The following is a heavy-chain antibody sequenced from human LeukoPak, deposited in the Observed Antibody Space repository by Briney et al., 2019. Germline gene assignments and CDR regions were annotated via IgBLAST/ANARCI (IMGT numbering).Heavy chain of an antibody. CDR2: INHSGST. J-gene: IGHJ5*02. Sequence: SETLSLTCTVSGGSISSYYWSWIRQPPGKGLEWIGEINHSGSTNYNPSLKSRVTISVDTSKNQFSLKLSSVTAADTAVYYCARDIVVVVAATPYNWFDPWGQGTLVTVSS. CDR3: ARDIVVVVAATPYNWFDP. V-gene: IGHV4-34*01. D-gene: IGHD2-15*01. CDR1: GGSISSYY.